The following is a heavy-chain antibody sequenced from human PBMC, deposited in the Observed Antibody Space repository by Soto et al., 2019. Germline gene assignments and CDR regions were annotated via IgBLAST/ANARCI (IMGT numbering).Heavy chain of an antibody. D-gene: IGHD1-26*01. CDR1: VGSFSGYS. V-gene: IGHV4-34*01. CDR2: INHSGST. Sequence: QVQLQQWGAGLLKPSETLSLTCAVYVGSFSGYSGSWIRRPPGKGLEWIGEINHSGSTNYNPSLNSRVTISVDTSKNQFSLKLSSVTAADTAVYYCARGRIVGTTPFYFWGQGTLVTVSS. J-gene: IGHJ4*02. CDR3: ARGRIVGTTPFYF.